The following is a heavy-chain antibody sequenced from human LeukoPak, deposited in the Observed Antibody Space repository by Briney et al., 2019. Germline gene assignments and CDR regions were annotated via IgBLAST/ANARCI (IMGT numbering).Heavy chain of an antibody. CDR1: GGSLSGYY. D-gene: IGHD5-24*01. J-gene: IGHJ4*02. V-gene: IGHV4-34*01. CDR3: ARGQFQRDY. CDR2: INHSGRT. Sequence: PSETLPLTCAVYGGSLSGYYWNWIRQPPGKGLEWIGEINHSGRTKYNPSLKSRVTISVDTSKNQFSLILSSVPAADTAVYYCARGQFQRDYWGQGTLVTVSS.